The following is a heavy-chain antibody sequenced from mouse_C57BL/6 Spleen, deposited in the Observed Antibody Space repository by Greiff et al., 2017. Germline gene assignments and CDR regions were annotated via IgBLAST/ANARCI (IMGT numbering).Heavy chain of an antibody. CDR1: GYAFSSSW. D-gene: IGHD2-3*01. J-gene: IGHJ4*01. CDR2: IYPGDGDT. V-gene: IGHV1-82*01. CDR3: AREDDGYYAMDY. Sequence: QVQLQQSGPELVKPGASVKISCKASGYAFSSSWMNWVKPRPGKGLEWIGRIYPGDGDTNYNGKFKGKATLTADKSSSTAYMQLSSLTSEDSAVYFCAREDDGYYAMDYWGQGTSVTVSS.